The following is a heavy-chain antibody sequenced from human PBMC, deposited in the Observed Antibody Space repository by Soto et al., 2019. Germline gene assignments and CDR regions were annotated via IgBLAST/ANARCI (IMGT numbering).Heavy chain of an antibody. J-gene: IGHJ4*02. CDR3: ARLDGYNSFDQ. Sequence: SETLSLTCTVSGGSISSGTYYWGWIRQPPGKGLEWIGNIHYSGSTYYNPSLKSRVTISVDRSKNQFSLRLCSVTAADTAVYFCARLDGYNSFDQWGQGTLVTVSA. V-gene: IGHV4-39*07. CDR2: IHYSGST. CDR1: GGSISSGTYY. D-gene: IGHD2-21*01.